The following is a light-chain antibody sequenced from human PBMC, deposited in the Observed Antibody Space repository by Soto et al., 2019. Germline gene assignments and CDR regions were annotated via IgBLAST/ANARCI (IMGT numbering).Light chain of an antibody. Sequence: EIVLTQSPGTLSLSPGERATLSCRASQSVSGSYLAWYQQKPGQAPRLLIYGTITRATGIPDRFSGSGSGTDFTLTISRLEPDDFAVYYCQQYSSSPRTFGQGTKLEI. CDR1: QSVSGSY. CDR3: QQYSSSPRT. CDR2: GTI. V-gene: IGKV3-20*01. J-gene: IGKJ2*01.